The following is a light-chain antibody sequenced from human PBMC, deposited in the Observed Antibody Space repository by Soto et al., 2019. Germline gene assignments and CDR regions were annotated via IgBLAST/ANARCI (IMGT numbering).Light chain of an antibody. V-gene: IGLV2-23*03. CDR2: EGS. J-gene: IGLJ2*01. CDR3: CSYAGSSTFVV. CDR1: SSDVGSYNL. Sequence: QSVLTQPASVSGSPGQSITISCTGTSSDVGSYNLVSWYQQHPGKAPKLMIYEGSKRPSGVSNRFSGSKSGNTASLTISGLQDEDEADYYCCSYAGSSTFVVFGGGTKVTVL.